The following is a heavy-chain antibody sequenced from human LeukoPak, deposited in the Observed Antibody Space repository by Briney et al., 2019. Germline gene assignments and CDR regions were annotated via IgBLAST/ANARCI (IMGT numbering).Heavy chain of an antibody. Sequence: GGSLRLSCAVSGFTVSNAWVSWVRQAPGKGLEWVGRIKTKVEGETTDYAAPVKGRFTISRDESKNTLYLQMNSLKTEDMAVYYCARDGHGSGSYRSGRGGAYFDYWGQGTLVTVSS. CDR2: IKTKVEGETT. V-gene: IGHV3-15*01. J-gene: IGHJ4*02. CDR1: GFTVSNAW. CDR3: ARDGHGSGSYRSGRGGAYFDY. D-gene: IGHD3-10*01.